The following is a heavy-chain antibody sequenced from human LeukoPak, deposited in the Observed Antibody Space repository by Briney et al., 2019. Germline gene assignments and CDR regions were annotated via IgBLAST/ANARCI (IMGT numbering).Heavy chain of an antibody. CDR1: GFNFNQND. Sequence: GGSLRLSCAASGFNFNQNDMNWVRQAPGKGLEWVANIKQDGSEKYYVDSVKGRFTISRDNAKNSLYLRMNSLRAEDTAVYYCARVFPWGSGIDYWGQGTLVTVSS. V-gene: IGHV3-7*01. J-gene: IGHJ4*02. CDR3: ARVFPWGSGIDY. CDR2: IKQDGSEK. D-gene: IGHD3-10*01.